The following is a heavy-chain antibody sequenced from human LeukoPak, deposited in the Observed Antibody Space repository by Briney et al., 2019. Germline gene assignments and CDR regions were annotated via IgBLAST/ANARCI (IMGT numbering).Heavy chain of an antibody. V-gene: IGHV3-74*01. CDR1: GFTFSSYE. CDR3: ARFSASAFDY. Sequence: GGSLRLSCAASGFTFSSYEMNWVRQAPGKGLEWVSRINSDESARSYADSVKGRFTISRDNAKNTLYLQMNSLRAEDTAVYYCARFSASAFDYWSQGTLVTVSS. J-gene: IGHJ4*02. CDR2: INSDESAR. D-gene: IGHD2-15*01.